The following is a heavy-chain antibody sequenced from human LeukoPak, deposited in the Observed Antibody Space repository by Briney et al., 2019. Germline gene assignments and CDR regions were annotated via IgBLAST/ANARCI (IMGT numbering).Heavy chain of an antibody. CDR2: IRYDGSNK. CDR1: GFTFSSYG. V-gene: IGHV3-30*02. CDR3: ARDLYTDVAVAGF. D-gene: IGHD6-19*01. J-gene: IGHJ4*02. Sequence: PGGSLRLSCAASGFTFSSYGMHWVRQAPGKGLEWVAFIRYDGSNKYYADSVKGRFTISRDNSKNTLYLQMNSLRAEDTAVYYCARDLYTDVAVAGFWGQGTLVTVSS.